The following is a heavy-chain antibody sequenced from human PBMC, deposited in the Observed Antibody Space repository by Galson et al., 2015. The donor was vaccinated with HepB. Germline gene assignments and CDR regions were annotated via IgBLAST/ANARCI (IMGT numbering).Heavy chain of an antibody. J-gene: IGHJ6*02. V-gene: IGHV3-30*18. Sequence: SLGLSCGACGLCFRNHAIHWVRQAPAKGLEWGAVILYDGNYQYYADSVKGPFTASRNNSKNKPSLQSNSMRSEDTAVYYCAKEKRESYDFIGSYHFDGMDAWGQGTTVTVSS. CDR2: ILYDGNYQ. CDR3: AKEKRESYDFIGSYHFDGMDA. CDR1: GLCFRNHA. D-gene: IGHD3/OR15-3a*01.